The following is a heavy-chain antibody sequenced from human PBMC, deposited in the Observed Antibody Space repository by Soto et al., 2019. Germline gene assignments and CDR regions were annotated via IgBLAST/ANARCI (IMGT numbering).Heavy chain of an antibody. Sequence: QVQLVQSGPEVMKPGASVKVSCKASGYTFTTYGISWVRLAPGQGLEWLGWISGYNGQTNYAPRFRDRVTLTTDTATSTTNMELGSLRSDDTAIYFCARDNRKELWVEGLNAMDVWGQGTTVTVSS. CDR3: ARDNRKELWVEGLNAMDV. CDR2: ISGYNGQT. CDR1: GYTFTTYG. D-gene: IGHD2-21*01. J-gene: IGHJ6*02. V-gene: IGHV1-18*01.